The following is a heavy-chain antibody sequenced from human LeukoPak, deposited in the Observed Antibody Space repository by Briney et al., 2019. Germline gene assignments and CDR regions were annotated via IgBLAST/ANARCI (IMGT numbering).Heavy chain of an antibody. J-gene: IGHJ4*02. CDR2: ISSSSSYI. Sequence: GGSLRLSCAASGFIFSTYNINWVRQAPGKGLEWVSSISSSSSYIYYADSVKGRFTISRDNAKNSLYLQMSSLRGDDTAVYYCTRDRGWQQFDYWGQGTLVTVSS. CDR3: TRDRGWQQFDY. CDR1: GFIFSTYN. V-gene: IGHV3-21*01. D-gene: IGHD5-24*01.